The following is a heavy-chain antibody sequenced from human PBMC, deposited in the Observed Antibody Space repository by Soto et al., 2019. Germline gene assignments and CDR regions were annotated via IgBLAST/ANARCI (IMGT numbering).Heavy chain of an antibody. CDR2: ISGSGGST. D-gene: IGHD3-22*01. CDR3: AKGPHYYDSSGSPG. Sequence: PGGSLRLSCAASGFTFSSYAMSWVRQAPGKGLEWVSAISGSGGSTYYADSVKGRFTISRDNSKDTLYLQMNSLRAEDTAVYYCAKGPHYYDSSGSPGWGQGTLVTVSS. J-gene: IGHJ4*02. CDR1: GFTFSSYA. V-gene: IGHV3-23*01.